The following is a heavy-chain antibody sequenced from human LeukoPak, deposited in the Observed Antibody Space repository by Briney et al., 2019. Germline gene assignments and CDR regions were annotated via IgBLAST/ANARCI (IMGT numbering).Heavy chain of an antibody. CDR3: VRWKDYYGSGNRYFDY. CDR2: IDPNSGDT. D-gene: IGHD3-10*01. Sequence: ASVKVSCKASGFTFTDYYIHWVRQAPGQGLDGMGWIDPNSGDTNYAQNFRGRVTMTRDTSITTSYMELSRLRSDDTAVYYCVRWKDYYGSGNRYFDYWGQGTLVTVSS. J-gene: IGHJ4*02. CDR1: GFTFTDYY. V-gene: IGHV1-2*02.